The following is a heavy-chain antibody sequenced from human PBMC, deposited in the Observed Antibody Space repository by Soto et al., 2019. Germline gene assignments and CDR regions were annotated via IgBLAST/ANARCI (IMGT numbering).Heavy chain of an antibody. Sequence: EVQLLESGGGLVQPGGSLRLSCAASGFTFRSYALSWVRQAPGKGLEWVSTISGNGDNTYYADSVRGRFTISRDNSKNTLFLQMNSLRAEDTAVYYCAKESPYCSGGSCYQFDHWGQGTLVTVSS. CDR1: GFTFRSYA. V-gene: IGHV3-23*01. CDR2: ISGNGDNT. D-gene: IGHD2-15*01. CDR3: AKESPYCSGGSCYQFDH. J-gene: IGHJ4*02.